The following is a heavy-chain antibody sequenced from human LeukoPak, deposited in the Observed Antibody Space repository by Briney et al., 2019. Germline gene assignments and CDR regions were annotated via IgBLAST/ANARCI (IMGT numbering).Heavy chain of an antibody. V-gene: IGHV4-30-4*01. CDR3: ARVTTVTTSFHFDY. CDR1: GGSISSGGYY. CDR2: IYYSGST. J-gene: IGHJ4*02. D-gene: IGHD4-17*01. Sequence: SETLSLSCTVSGGSISSGGYYWSWIRQPPGEGLEWIGYIYYSGSTYYHPSLKSRVTISLDTSKNQFSLKLSSVTAADTAVYYCARVTTVTTSFHFDYWGQGTLVTVSS.